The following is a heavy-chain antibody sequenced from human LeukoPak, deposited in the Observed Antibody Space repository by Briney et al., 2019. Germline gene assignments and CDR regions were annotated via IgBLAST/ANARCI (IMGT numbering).Heavy chain of an antibody. V-gene: IGHV4-4*02. D-gene: IGHD1-26*01. Sequence: SETLSLTCAVSGGSISSSNWWSWVRQPPGKGLEWIGYIYYSGSTNYNPSLKSRVTISVDTSKNQFSLKLSSVTAADTAVYYCARAQWELLFDYWGQGTLVTVSS. CDR3: ARAQWELLFDY. CDR2: IYYSGST. CDR1: GGSISSSNW. J-gene: IGHJ4*02.